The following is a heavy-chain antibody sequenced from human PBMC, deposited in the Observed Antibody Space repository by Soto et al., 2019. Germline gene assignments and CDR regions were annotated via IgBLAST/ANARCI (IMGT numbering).Heavy chain of an antibody. CDR1: GFTFSSYG. D-gene: IGHD7-27*01. J-gene: IGHJ4*02. CDR3: AKDESPLTGPHFDY. V-gene: IGHV3-30*18. CDR2: ISYDGSNK. Sequence: GESLKISCAASGFTFSSYGMHWVRQAPGKGLEWVAVISYDGSNKYYADSVKGRFTISRDNSKNTLYLQMNSLRAEDTAVYYCAKDESPLTGPHFDYWGQGTLVTVSS.